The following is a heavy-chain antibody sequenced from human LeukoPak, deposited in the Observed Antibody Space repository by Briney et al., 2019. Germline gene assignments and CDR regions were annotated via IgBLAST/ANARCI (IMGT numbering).Heavy chain of an antibody. CDR1: GFTFSSYS. CDR3: ASSGYYEEKEIY. Sequence: PGGSLRLSCAASGFTFSSYSMNWVRQAPGKGLEWVSSISGSSSYIYYADSVKGRFTISRDNAKNSLYLQMNSLRAEDTAVYYCASSGYYEEKEIYWGQGTLVTVSS. J-gene: IGHJ4*02. V-gene: IGHV3-21*01. CDR2: ISGSSSYI. D-gene: IGHD3-22*01.